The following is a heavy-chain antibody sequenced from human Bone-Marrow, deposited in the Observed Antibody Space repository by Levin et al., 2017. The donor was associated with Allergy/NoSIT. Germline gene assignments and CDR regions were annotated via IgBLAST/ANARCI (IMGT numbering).Heavy chain of an antibody. CDR1: GFSFRDSD. Sequence: GGSLRLSCAASGFSFRDSDMYWVRQAPGRGLEWVAAIWFDGTSKYYEDSVKGRFTISRDNLKNTLYLQMSSLRAGDTAVYYCTRGLSRYGAHDTGSYWGQGTLVSVS. CDR2: IWFDGTSK. J-gene: IGHJ4*02. D-gene: IGHD4/OR15-4a*01. V-gene: IGHV3-33*01. CDR3: TRGLSRYGAHDTGSY.